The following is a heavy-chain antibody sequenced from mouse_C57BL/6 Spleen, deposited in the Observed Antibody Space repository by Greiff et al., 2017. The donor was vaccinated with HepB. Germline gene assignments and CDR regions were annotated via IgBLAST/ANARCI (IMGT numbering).Heavy chain of an antibody. CDR2: IDPETGGT. V-gene: IGHV1-15*01. CDR1: GYTFTDYE. J-gene: IGHJ3*01. CDR3: TRESNYERFAY. D-gene: IGHD2-5*01. Sequence: QVTLKVSGAELVRPGASVTLSCKASGYTFTDYEMHWVKQTPVHGLEWIGAIDPETGGTAYNQKFKGKAILTADKSSSTAYMELRSLTSEDSAVYYCTRESNYERFAYWGQGTLVTVSA.